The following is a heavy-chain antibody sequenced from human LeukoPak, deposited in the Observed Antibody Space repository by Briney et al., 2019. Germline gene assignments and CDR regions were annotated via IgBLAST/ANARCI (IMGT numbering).Heavy chain of an antibody. CDR2: IIPIFGTA. CDR1: GGTFSSYA. J-gene: IGHJ3*02. Sequence: SVKVSCKASGGTFSSYAISWVRQAPGQGLEWMGGIIPIFGTANYAQKFQGRVTITMDESTSTAYMELSSLRSEDTAVYYCARGYCTNGVCYTREDSDAFDIWGQGTMVTVSS. CDR3: ARGYCTNGVCYTREDSDAFDI. D-gene: IGHD2-8*01. V-gene: IGHV1-69*05.